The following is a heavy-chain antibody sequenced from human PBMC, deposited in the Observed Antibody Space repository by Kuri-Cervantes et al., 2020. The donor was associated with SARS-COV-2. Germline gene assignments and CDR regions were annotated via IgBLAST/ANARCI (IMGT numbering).Heavy chain of an antibody. D-gene: IGHD2-2*01. CDR3: AKDRVSDVVVPAGGFDY. J-gene: IGHJ4*02. Sequence: GGSLRLSCAASGFTFSSYAMHWVRQAPGKGLEWVAVIRYDGRVKYYADSVKGRLTVSRDYSKNTMYLQMNSLRAEDTAVYYCAKDRVSDVVVPAGGFDYWGQGSLVTVSS. CDR2: IRYDGRVK. V-gene: IGHV3-30*02. CDR1: GFTFSSYA.